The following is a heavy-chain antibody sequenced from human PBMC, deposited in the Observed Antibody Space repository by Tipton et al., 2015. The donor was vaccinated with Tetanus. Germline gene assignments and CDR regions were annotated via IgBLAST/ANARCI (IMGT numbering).Heavy chain of an antibody. D-gene: IGHD6-13*01. CDR2: IYYSGST. CDR1: GGSISSYY. V-gene: IGHV4-59*01. J-gene: IGHJ5*02. Sequence: TLSLTCTVSGGSISSYYWSWIRQAPGKGLEWIGYIYYSGSTNYNPSLKSRVTISVDTSKNQFSLKLSSVTAADTAVYYCACNPNIAAAGTGEDSGWFDPWGQGTLVTVSS. CDR3: ACNPNIAAAGTGEDSGWFDP.